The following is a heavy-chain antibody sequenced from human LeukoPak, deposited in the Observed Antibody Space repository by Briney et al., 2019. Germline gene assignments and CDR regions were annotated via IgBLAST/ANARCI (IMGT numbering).Heavy chain of an antibody. V-gene: IGHV3-7*01. Sequence: GGSLRLSCAASGFTFSSYWMTWVRQAPGKGLVWVANIKQDGSEKYYVDSVKGRFTISRDDAKNSLYLQMNSLRAEDTAVYYCASRTRRTLGYCSSTSCLGGDVWGQGTTVTVSS. J-gene: IGHJ6*02. CDR1: GFTFSSYW. CDR2: IKQDGSEK. CDR3: ASRTRRTLGYCSSTSCLGGDV. D-gene: IGHD2-2*01.